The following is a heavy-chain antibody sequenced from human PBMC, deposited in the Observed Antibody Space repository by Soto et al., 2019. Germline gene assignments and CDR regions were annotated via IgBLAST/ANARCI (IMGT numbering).Heavy chain of an antibody. D-gene: IGHD6-19*01. CDR1: GGSISSYY. CDR3: ARGEGGSGWYWYFQH. Sequence: SETLSLTCTVSGGSISSYYWSWIRQPPGKGLEWIGYIYYSGSTNYNPSLKSRVTISVDTSKNQFSLKLSSVTAADTAVYYCARGEGGSGWYWYFQHWGQGTLVTVSS. J-gene: IGHJ1*01. CDR2: IYYSGST. V-gene: IGHV4-59*01.